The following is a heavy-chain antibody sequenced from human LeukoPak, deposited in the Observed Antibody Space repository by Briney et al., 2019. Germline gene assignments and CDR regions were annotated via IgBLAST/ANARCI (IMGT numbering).Heavy chain of an antibody. CDR1: GFALSSHW. J-gene: IGHJ4*02. D-gene: IGHD2-21*01. Sequence: QTGGSLRLSCAASGFALSSHWMTWVRQAPGKGLEWISYISTTGTTIHYADSVKGRFAISRDNAKSSLYLQMNSLRDEDTAVYYCARVWQDYSGVDYWGQGTLVTVSS. CDR3: ARVWQDYSGVDY. CDR2: ISTTGTTI. V-gene: IGHV3-48*02.